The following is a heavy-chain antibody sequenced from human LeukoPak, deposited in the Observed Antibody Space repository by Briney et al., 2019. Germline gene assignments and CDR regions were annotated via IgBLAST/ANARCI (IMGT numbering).Heavy chain of an antibody. J-gene: IGHJ4*02. D-gene: IGHD6-19*01. CDR2: ISWNSGSI. CDR3: AKDISGIAVAGCY. V-gene: IGHV3-9*01. CDR1: GFTFDDYA. Sequence: PGRSLRLSCAASGFTFDDYAMHWVRQAPGKGLEWVSGISWNSGSIGYADSVKGRFTISRDNAKNSLYLQMNSLRAEDTALYYCAKDISGIAVAGCYWGQGTLVTVSS.